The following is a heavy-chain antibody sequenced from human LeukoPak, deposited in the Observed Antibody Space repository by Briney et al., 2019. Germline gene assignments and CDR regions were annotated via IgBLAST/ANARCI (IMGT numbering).Heavy chain of an antibody. D-gene: IGHD5-18*01. Sequence: GGSLRLSCAASGFTFSSYEMNWVRQAPGKGLEWVSYISGSGSTIYYADSVKGRFTISRDNAKNSLYLQMNSLRAEDTAVYYYARDLGYSYGYRTGGDYWGQGTLVTVSS. CDR3: ARDLGYSYGYRTGGDY. CDR1: GFTFSSYE. CDR2: ISGSGSTI. V-gene: IGHV3-48*03. J-gene: IGHJ4*02.